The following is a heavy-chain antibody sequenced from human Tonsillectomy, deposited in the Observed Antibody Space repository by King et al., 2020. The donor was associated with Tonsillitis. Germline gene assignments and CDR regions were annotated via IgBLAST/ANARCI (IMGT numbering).Heavy chain of an antibody. J-gene: IGHJ4*02. D-gene: IGHD4-17*01. CDR1: GFTFSNYA. Sequence: VQLVESGGGVVQSGRSLRLSCAASGFTFSNYAMHWVRQAPGKGLEWVAVMSYDGSNEYYADSVKGRFTISRDNSKNTLYLQMNSLRTEDTAVYYCAREDYGEHYFAYWGQGTLVTVSS. CDR2: MSYDGSNE. CDR3: AREDYGEHYFAY. V-gene: IGHV3-30-3*01.